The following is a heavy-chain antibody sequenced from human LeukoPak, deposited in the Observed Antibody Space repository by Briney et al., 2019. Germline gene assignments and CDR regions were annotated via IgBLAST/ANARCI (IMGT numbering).Heavy chain of an antibody. J-gene: IGHJ4*02. CDR2: ISGSGGST. V-gene: IGHV3-23*01. Sequence: GGSLRLSCAASGFTFSSYAISWVRQAPGKGRGGVSGISGSGGSTYYADSVKGRFTISRDNSKNTLYLQMNSLRAEDTALYHCARDGDYGDYSDYWGQGTLVTVSS. CDR3: ARDGDYGDYSDY. D-gene: IGHD4-17*01. CDR1: GFTFSSYA.